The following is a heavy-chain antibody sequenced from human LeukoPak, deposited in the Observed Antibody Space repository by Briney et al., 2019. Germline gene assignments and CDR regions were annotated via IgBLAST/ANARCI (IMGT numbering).Heavy chain of an antibody. Sequence: ASVKVSCTASGYTFTNYAIDWVRQAPGQGLEWMGWINTRTGSPVYVQGFTGQFVFSLDTSVSTAYLQISSLKPEDTAVYYCARDRYSSSWPFEYWGQGTLVTVSS. CDR2: INTRTGSP. D-gene: IGHD6-13*01. CDR1: GYTFTNYA. V-gene: IGHV7-4-1*02. CDR3: ARDRYSSSWPFEY. J-gene: IGHJ4*02.